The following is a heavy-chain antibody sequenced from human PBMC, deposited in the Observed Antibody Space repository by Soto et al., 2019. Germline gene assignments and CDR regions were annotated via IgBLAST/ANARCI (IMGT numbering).Heavy chain of an antibody. CDR2: INAGNGDI. D-gene: IGHD6-13*01. Sequence: ASVKVACKAPGYTLTNYARHSVRQSPGQRLEWMGWINAGNGDIKYSQKFQGRVSITRDTSANTAYMELSSLSFEHTAVYYCAIDGDGRAAAGMVSWG. J-gene: IGHJ5*01. V-gene: IGHV1-3*01. CDR3: AIDGDGRAAAGMVS. CDR1: GYTLTNYA.